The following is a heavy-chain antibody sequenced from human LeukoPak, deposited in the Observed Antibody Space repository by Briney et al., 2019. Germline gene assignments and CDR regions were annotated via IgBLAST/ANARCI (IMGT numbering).Heavy chain of an antibody. CDR1: GYTFTSYG. J-gene: IGHJ5*02. D-gene: IGHD2-2*02. V-gene: IGHV1-69*13. CDR2: FIPVFGPA. CDR3: ARDRPGRYCSSTSCYTASPFDP. Sequence: ASVKVSCKASGYTFTSYGISWVRQAPGQGLEWMGGFIPVFGPANYAQKFQGRVTITADESTSTAYMELSSLRSEDTAVYYCARDRPGRYCSSTSCYTASPFDPWGQGTLVIVSS.